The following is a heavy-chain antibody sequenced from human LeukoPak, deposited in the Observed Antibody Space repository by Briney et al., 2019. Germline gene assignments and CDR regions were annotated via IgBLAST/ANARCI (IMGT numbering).Heavy chain of an antibody. CDR2: INPSGGST. V-gene: IGHV1-46*01. J-gene: IGHJ4*02. CDR1: GYTFTSYY. CDR3: ARGLLRYFDWSIGPSYYFDY. D-gene: IGHD3-9*01. Sequence: GASVKVSCKASGYTFTSYYMHWVRQAPGQGLQWMGIINPSGGSTSYAQKFQGRVTMTRDMSTSTVYMELSSLRSEDTAVYYCARGLLRYFDWSIGPSYYFDYWGQGTLVTVSS.